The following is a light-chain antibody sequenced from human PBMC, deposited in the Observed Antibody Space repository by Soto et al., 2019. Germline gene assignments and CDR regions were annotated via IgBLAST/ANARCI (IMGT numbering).Light chain of an antibody. Sequence: QAVVSQPPSASGTPGQTVTISCSGSRSNIGRKIVNWYQQLPGTAPKLLIYSNIQRPSGVPDRFSASKSGTSASLAISGLQSDDEANYYCASWDDSLKSPVFGGGTKLPVL. CDR2: SNI. J-gene: IGLJ3*02. CDR1: RSNIGRKI. CDR3: ASWDDSLKSPV. V-gene: IGLV1-44*01.